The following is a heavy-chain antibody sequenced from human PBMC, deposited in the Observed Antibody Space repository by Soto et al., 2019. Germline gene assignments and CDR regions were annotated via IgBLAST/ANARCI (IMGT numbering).Heavy chain of an antibody. Sequence: QVQLVQSGAEVKKPGASVKVSCKAFGYTFTTYGINWVRQAPGQGLEWMGWVSPYNGDKTYAQKVQGRVTMSTDTSTRTAYLELGSLRSDDTAVYYCAREVGHMDVWGQGTTVTVSS. J-gene: IGHJ6*02. CDR1: GYTFTTYG. CDR2: VSPYNGDK. CDR3: AREVGHMDV. V-gene: IGHV1-18*04.